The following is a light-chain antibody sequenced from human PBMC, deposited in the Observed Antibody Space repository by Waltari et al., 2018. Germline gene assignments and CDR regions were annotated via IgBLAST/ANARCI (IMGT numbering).Light chain of an antibody. J-gene: IGKJ1*01. Sequence: EIVLTQSPGTLSLSPGERATLSCRASQSVSSSYLAWYQQKHGQAPRLRIYGASSSATGIPDRFSGSGSGTDFTLTISRLEPEDVAVYYCQQYGSSPQTFGQGP. CDR3: QQYGSSPQT. CDR2: GAS. CDR1: QSVSSSY. V-gene: IGKV3-20*01.